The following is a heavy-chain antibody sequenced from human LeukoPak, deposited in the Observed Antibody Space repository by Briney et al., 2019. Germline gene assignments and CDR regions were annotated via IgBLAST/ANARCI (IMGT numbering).Heavy chain of an antibody. CDR2: ISWHSGSI. CDR1: GFTFHDSA. D-gene: IGHD1-1*01. J-gene: IGHJ4*02. V-gene: IGHV3-9*01. Sequence: GGSLRLSCAASGFTFHDSAMHWVRQAPGKGLEWVSGISWHSGSIGYADSVKGRFTISRDNSKNTLYLQMNSLRAEDAAVYYCARGYNAPSDSWGQGTLVTVSS. CDR3: ARGYNAPSDS.